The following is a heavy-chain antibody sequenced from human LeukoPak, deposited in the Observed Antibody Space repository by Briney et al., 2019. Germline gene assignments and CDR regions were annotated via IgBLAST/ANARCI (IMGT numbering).Heavy chain of an antibody. CDR2: IGTAGDT. Sequence: PGGSLRLSCAASGFTFSSYDMHWVRQATGKGLEWVSAIGTAGDTYYPGSVKGRFTISRENAKNSLYLQMNSLRAGDTAVYYCARADSSGFIGGYGMDVWGQGTTVTVSS. J-gene: IGHJ6*02. D-gene: IGHD6-19*01. CDR3: ARADSSGFIGGYGMDV. V-gene: IGHV3-13*01. CDR1: GFTFSSYD.